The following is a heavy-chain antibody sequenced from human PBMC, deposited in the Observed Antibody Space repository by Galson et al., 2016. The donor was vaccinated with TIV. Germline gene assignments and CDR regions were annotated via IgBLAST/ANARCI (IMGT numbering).Heavy chain of an antibody. V-gene: IGHV3-7*01. D-gene: IGHD3-3*01. J-gene: IGHJ4*02. CDR1: GFTFSGSW. CDR2: IKQDGSEK. CDR3: ARELHWSGRDY. Sequence: SLRLSCAASGFTFSGSWMSWVRRAPGKGLEWVANIKQDGSEKYYVDSVKGRFTISRDNAKDSVYLQMNSLRAEDTAVYYCARELHWSGRDYWGQGTLVTVSS.